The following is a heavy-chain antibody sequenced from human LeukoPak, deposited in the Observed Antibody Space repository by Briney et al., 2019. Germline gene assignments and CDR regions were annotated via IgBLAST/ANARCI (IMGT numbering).Heavy chain of an antibody. V-gene: IGHV4-39*01. D-gene: IGHD3-22*01. J-gene: IGHJ4*02. CDR3: ASVDHYYDSSGYSNFDY. Sequence: SETLSLTCIVSGGSISSSSYYWGWIRQPPGKGLEWIGSIYYSGSTYYNPSLKSRVTISVDTSKNQFSLKLSSVTAADTAVYYCASVDHYYDSSGYSNFDYWGQGTLVTVSS. CDR1: GGSISSSSYY. CDR2: IYYSGST.